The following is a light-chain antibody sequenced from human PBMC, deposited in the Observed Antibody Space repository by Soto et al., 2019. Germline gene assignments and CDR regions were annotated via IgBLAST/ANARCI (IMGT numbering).Light chain of an antibody. CDR1: NIGSKS. V-gene: IGLV3-21*02. CDR3: QVWDSSSDPVV. Sequence: SYELTQPPSVSVAPGQTARITCGGNNIGSKSVHWYQQKPGQAPVLVVYDDSYRPSGIPERFSGSNSGNTATLTIRRVEAGDEAEYYCQVWDSSSDPVVFGGGTKVTVL. J-gene: IGLJ2*01. CDR2: DDS.